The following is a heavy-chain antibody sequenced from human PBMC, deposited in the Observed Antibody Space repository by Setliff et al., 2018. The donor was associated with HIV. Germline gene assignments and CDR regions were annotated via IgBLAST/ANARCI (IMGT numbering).Heavy chain of an antibody. Sequence: PSETLSLTCTVSRDSINGHWWSWVRQPAGRGLEWIGRIYTSGTTNYNPSLKSRVTISADTSKSQFSLKLTSVTAADTAVYYCARYYSSGLAVFGYWGQGTLVTVSS. J-gene: IGHJ4*02. CDR2: IYTSGTT. V-gene: IGHV4-4*07. CDR3: ARYYSSGLAVFGY. D-gene: IGHD6-25*01. CDR1: RDSINGHW.